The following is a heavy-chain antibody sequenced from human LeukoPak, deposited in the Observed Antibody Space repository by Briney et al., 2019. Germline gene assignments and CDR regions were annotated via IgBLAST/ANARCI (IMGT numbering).Heavy chain of an antibody. V-gene: IGHV1-18*04. D-gene: IGHD2-2*01. J-gene: IGHJ4*02. CDR3: ARAHCSSTSCYFNY. CDR1: GYTFTSYY. CDR2: ISAYNGNT. Sequence: ASVKVSCKASGYTFTSYYMHCVRQAPGQGLGWMGWISAYNGNTNYAQKLQGRVTMTTDPSTSTAYMELRSLRSDDTAVYYCARAHCSSTSCYFNYWGQGTLVTVSS.